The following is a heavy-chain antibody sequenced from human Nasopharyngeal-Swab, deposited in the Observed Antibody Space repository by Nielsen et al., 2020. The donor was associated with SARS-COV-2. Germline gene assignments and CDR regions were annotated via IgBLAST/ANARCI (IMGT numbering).Heavy chain of an antibody. V-gene: IGHV3-11*01. CDR2: ISSSSSTI. J-gene: IGHJ6*02. CDR3: ARDSTYYYYYGMDV. Sequence: WIRQPPGKGLEWVSYISSSSSTIYYADSVKGRFTISRDNAKNSLYLQMNSLRAEDTAVYYCARDSTYYYYYGMDVWGQGTTVTVSS.